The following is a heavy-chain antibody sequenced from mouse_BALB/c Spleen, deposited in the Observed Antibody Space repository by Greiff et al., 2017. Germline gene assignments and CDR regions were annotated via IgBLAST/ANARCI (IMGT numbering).Heavy chain of an antibody. D-gene: IGHD2-4*01. V-gene: IGHV6-6*02. Sequence: DVKLQESGGGLVQPGGSMKLSCVASGFTFSNYWMNWVRQSPEKGLEWVAEIRLKSNNYATHYAESVKGRFTISRDDSKSSVYLQMNNLRAEDTGIYYCTIYYDYDGFAYWGQGTLVTVSA. J-gene: IGHJ3*01. CDR2: IRLKSNNYAT. CDR1: GFTFSNYW. CDR3: TIYYDYDGFAY.